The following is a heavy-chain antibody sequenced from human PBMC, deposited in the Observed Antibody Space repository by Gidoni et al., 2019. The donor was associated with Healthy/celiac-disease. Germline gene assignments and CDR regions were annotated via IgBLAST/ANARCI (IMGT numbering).Heavy chain of an antibody. D-gene: IGHD5-12*01. Sequence: EVQLVASGGGLVKPGGSLSLSCAASGFTFSSHSMNWVRQAPGKGLEGVSSISSSSSYIYYADSVKGRFTISRDNAKNSLYLQMNSLRAEDTAVYYCAREGGYDFYYYYGMDVWGQGTTVTVSS. CDR3: AREGGYDFYYYYGMDV. V-gene: IGHV3-21*01. CDR2: ISSSSSYI. J-gene: IGHJ6*02. CDR1: GFTFSSHS.